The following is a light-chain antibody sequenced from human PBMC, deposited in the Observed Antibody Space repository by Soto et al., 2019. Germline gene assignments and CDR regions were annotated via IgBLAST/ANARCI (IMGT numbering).Light chain of an antibody. Sequence: EIVLTQSPATLSLSPGERATLSCRASQSISSYLAWYQQKPDQAPRLLIYDASNRATGIPARFSGSGSGTDFTLTISSLEPDDFAFYYCHQRSTWPFTFGLRTKVDIK. J-gene: IGKJ3*01. CDR3: HQRSTWPFT. V-gene: IGKV3-11*01. CDR1: QSISSY. CDR2: DAS.